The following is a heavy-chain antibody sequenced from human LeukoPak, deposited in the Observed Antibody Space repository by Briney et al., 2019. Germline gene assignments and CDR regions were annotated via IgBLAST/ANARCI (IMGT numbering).Heavy chain of an antibody. CDR2: ISYDGSNK. D-gene: IGHD2-8*01. CDR3: ARYIVLMVYALDY. Sequence: GVSLRLSCAASGFTFSSYAMHWVRQAPGKGLEWVAVISYDGSNKYYADSVKGRFTISRDNSKNTLYLQMNSLRAEDTAVYYCARYIVLMVYALDYWGQGTLVTVSS. J-gene: IGHJ4*02. V-gene: IGHV3-30*04. CDR1: GFTFSSYA.